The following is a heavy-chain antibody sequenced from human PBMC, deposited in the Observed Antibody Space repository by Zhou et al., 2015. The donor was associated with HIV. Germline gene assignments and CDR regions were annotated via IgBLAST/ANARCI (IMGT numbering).Heavy chain of an antibody. CDR3: ATSPVNVARVPLDY. Sequence: QVQLVQSGAEVKKPGASVKVSCKASGYTFTDYYIYWVRQAPGQGLEWMGWINPNSGGTNYAQKFQGRVTMTRDTSIRTAYMDLSRLRSDDTAVYYCATSPVNVARVPLDYWGQGTLVTVSS. CDR1: GYTFTDYY. D-gene: IGHD2-15*01. V-gene: IGHV1-2*02. J-gene: IGHJ4*02. CDR2: INPNSGGT.